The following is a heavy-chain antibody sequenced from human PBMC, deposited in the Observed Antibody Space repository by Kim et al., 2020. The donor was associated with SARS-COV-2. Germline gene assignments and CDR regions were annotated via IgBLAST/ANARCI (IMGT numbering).Heavy chain of an antibody. D-gene: IGHD3-3*01. CDR2: T. V-gene: IGHV5-51*01. CDR3: ARWRAGDYGMDV. Sequence: TRYSPSFQGQVTISADKSINTAYLQWTSLKASDTAMYYCARWRAGDYGMDVWGQGTTVIVSS. J-gene: IGHJ6*02.